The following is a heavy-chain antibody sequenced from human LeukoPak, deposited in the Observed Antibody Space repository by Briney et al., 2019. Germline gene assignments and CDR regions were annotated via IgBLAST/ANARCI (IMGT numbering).Heavy chain of an antibody. D-gene: IGHD6-13*01. J-gene: IGHJ4*02. CDR2: IYPGDSDT. Sequence: GESLKISCQVSGYSFTNYWIGWVRQMPGKGLEWMGIIYPGDSDTRYSPSFQGQVTISADKSISTAYLQWSSLKASDTAMYYCARRIAATGRGYFDYWGQRTLVTVSS. V-gene: IGHV5-51*01. CDR1: GYSFTNYW. CDR3: ARRIAATGRGYFDY.